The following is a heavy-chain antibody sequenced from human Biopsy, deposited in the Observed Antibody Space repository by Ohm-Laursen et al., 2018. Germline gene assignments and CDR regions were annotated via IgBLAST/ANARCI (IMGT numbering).Heavy chain of an antibody. CDR2: ISAYNGHT. V-gene: IGHV1-18*01. D-gene: IGHD5/OR15-5a*01. CDR1: GYPLITYG. CDR3: ARDPHGEGRVYGSYFDY. J-gene: IGHJ4*02. Sequence: GSSVKVSCKASGYPLITYGISWVRQAPGQGLEWMGWISAYNGHTKFARKFQDRVTMTTDTSTTTAYMDLRSLRSDDTAVYYCARDPHGEGRVYGSYFDYWGQGTLVTVSS.